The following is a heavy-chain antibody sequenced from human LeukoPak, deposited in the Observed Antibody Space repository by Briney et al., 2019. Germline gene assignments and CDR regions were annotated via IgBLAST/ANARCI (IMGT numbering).Heavy chain of an antibody. V-gene: IGHV3-64*01. Sequence: GSLRLSCAASGFTFSSYAMHWVRQAPGKGLEYVSAISSNGGSTYYANSVKGRFTISRDNSKNTLYLQMGSLRAEDMAVYYCARVSDGGSYFGYWGQGTLVTVSS. CDR3: ARVSDGGSYFGY. CDR2: ISSNGGST. D-gene: IGHD1-26*01. CDR1: GFTFSSYA. J-gene: IGHJ4*02.